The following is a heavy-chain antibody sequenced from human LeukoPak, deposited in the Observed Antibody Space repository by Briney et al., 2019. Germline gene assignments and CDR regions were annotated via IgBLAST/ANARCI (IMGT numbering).Heavy chain of an antibody. D-gene: IGHD5-18*01. J-gene: IGHJ4*02. CDR3: ARTRGYSYGYGY. Sequence: GGSLRLSCAASGFTFSDYYMGWIRQAPGKGLEWVSYISSSCSYTNYADSVKGRFTISRDNAKNSLYLQMNSLRAEDTAVYYCARTRGYSYGYGYWGQGTLVTVSS. V-gene: IGHV3-11*06. CDR2: ISSSCSYT. CDR1: GFTFSDYY.